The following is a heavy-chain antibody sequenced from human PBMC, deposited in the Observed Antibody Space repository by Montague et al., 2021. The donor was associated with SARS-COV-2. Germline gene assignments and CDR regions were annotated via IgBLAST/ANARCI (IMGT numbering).Heavy chain of an antibody. D-gene: IGHD6-19*01. CDR3: AREYSSGVYFDY. Sequence: PALVKPTQTLTLTCTFSGFSLSTSGMCVSWIRQPPGKALEWLARIGWXDDKYYSTSLKTRLTISKDTSKNQVVLTMTNMDPVDTATYYCAREYSSGVYFDYWGQGTLVTVSS. V-gene: IGHV2-70*11. CDR2: IGWXDDK. CDR1: GFSLSTSGMC. J-gene: IGHJ4*01.